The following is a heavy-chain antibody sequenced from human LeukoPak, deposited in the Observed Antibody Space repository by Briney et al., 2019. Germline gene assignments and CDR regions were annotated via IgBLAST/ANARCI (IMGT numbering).Heavy chain of an antibody. CDR3: AKEGPRGGRVFDY. J-gene: IGHJ4*02. V-gene: IGHV3-30-3*01. D-gene: IGHD3-10*01. CDR1: GFAFSSYA. CDR2: ISYDGSNK. Sequence: PGRSLRLSCAASGFAFSSYAMHWVRQAPGKGLEWVAVISYDGSNKYYADSVKGRFTISRDNSKNTLYLQMNSLRAEDTAVYYCAKEGPRGGRVFDYWGQGTLVTVSS.